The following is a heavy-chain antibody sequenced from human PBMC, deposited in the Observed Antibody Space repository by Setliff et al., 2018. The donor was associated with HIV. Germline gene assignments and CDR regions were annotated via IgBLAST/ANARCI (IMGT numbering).Heavy chain of an antibody. J-gene: IGHJ4*02. CDR1: GFIFSDYS. D-gene: IGHD2-15*01. Sequence: PGGSLRLSCAASGFIFSDYSMNWVRQAPGKGLEWVSYINTNRRTIYYPDSVKGRFTTSRDNARNSLYLEMNSLRADDTAVYYCARDFCGSSCSSGYGYFDHWGQGTLVTVSS. CDR2: INTNRRTI. CDR3: ARDFCGSSCSSGYGYFDH. V-gene: IGHV3-48*01.